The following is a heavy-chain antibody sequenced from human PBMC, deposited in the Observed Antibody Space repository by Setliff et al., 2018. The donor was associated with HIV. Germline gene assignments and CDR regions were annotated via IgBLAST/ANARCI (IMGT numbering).Heavy chain of an antibody. J-gene: IGHJ5*02. D-gene: IGHD4-17*01. Sequence: SETLSLTCTVSGGSMSPYYWSWIRQGDGIGLEWIGRIYGSGSTIYNPSFKSRATFAVDTARSQFSLKLSSVTAADTAVYYCARHDYGDNNWLDPWGQGTLVTVSS. CDR3: ARHDYGDNNWLDP. V-gene: IGHV4-4*07. CDR2: IYGSGST. CDR1: GGSMSPYY.